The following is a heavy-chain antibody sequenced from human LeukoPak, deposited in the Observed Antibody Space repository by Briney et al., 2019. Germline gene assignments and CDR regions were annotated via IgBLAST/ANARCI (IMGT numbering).Heavy chain of an antibody. CDR3: ARALGYCSGGSCTRGYNWFDP. V-gene: IGHV4-59*08. D-gene: IGHD2-15*01. J-gene: IGHJ5*02. CDR2: IYDSGST. Sequence: SETLSLTCTVSGGSISSYYWSWIRQPPGKGLEWVGYIYDSGSTNYNPSLKSRVTISVDTSKNQFSLKLSFVTTADTAVYYCARALGYCSGGSCTRGYNWFDPWGQGTLVTVPS. CDR1: GGSISSYY.